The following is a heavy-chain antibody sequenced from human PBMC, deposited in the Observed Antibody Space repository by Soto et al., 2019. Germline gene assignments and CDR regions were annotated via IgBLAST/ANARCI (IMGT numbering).Heavy chain of an antibody. CDR2: IYYSGST. D-gene: IGHD3-22*01. CDR3: ARDRVIVVMRAFDI. Sequence: SETLSLTCTVSGGSISSVDYYWSWIRQPPGKGLEWIGYIYYSGSTYYNPSLKSRVTLSVDTSKNQFSLRLSSVTAADTAVYYCARDRVIVVMRAFDIWGQGTMVTVSS. CDR1: GGSISSVDYY. V-gene: IGHV4-30-4*01. J-gene: IGHJ3*02.